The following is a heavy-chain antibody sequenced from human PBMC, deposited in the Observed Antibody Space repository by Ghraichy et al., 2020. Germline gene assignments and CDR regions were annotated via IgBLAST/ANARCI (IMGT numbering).Heavy chain of an antibody. Sequence: SETLSLTCTVSGGSISSYYWSWIRQPPGKGLEWIGYIYYSGSTNYNPSLKSRVTISVDTSKNQFSLKLSSVTAADTAVYYCARYSGLPYYDFWSGYSGGMDVWGRGTTVTVSS. D-gene: IGHD3-3*01. CDR2: IYYSGST. J-gene: IGHJ6*02. V-gene: IGHV4-59*01. CDR1: GGSISSYY. CDR3: ARYSGLPYYDFWSGYSGGMDV.